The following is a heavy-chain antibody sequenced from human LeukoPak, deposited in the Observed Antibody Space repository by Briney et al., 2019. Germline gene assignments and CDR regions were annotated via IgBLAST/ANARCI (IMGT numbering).Heavy chain of an antibody. CDR1: GFTFSRFE. V-gene: IGHV3-48*03. D-gene: IGHD1-1*01. CDR2: ISNGSYI. Sequence: GGSLRLSCVASGFTFSRFEMNWVRQAPGKGLEWISHISNGSYIAYTDSVKGRFTISRDNSKNTLYLQMNSLRAEDTAVYYCAKIAAGNFDYWGQGTRVTVSS. CDR3: AKIAAGNFDY. J-gene: IGHJ4*02.